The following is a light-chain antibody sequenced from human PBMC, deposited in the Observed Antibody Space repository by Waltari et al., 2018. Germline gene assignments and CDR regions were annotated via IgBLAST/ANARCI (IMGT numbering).Light chain of an antibody. CDR1: SSDIRSYNY. CDR3: SSYMDSTTLEL. Sequence: QSALTQPASVSGSPGQSITIPCTGTSSDIRSYNYVSCYQQHPGKAPKLCIYDVTHRPSGVSNRFSGSKSGNTASLTISVLQAEDEADYYCSSYMDSTTLELFGGGTSLTVL. V-gene: IGLV2-14*03. J-gene: IGLJ2*01. CDR2: DVT.